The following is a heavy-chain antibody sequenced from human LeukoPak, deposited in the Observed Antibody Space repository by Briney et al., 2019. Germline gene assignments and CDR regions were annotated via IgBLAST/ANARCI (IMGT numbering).Heavy chain of an antibody. CDR3: ARERFGEPYFDY. CDR1: GGSISSGGYY. CDR2: IYYSGST. D-gene: IGHD3-10*01. V-gene: IGHV4-31*03. Sequence: SQTLSLTCTVSGGSISSGGYYWSWIRQHPGKGLEWIGYIYYSGSTYYNPSLKSRVTISVDTSKNQFSLKLSSVTAADTAVYYCARERFGEPYFDYWGQGTLVTVSS. J-gene: IGHJ4*02.